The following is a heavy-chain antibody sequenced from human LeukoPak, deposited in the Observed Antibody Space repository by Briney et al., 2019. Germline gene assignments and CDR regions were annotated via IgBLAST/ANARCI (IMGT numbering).Heavy chain of an antibody. J-gene: IGHJ4*02. CDR2: INQGGSEK. Sequence: GGSLRLSCAASGFTFSSYAMHWVRQAPEKGLEWVANINQGGSEKYYVDSVRGRFTISRDNAKNSLYLQMNSLRADDTAVYYCARDVTALDSWGQGTLVTVSS. V-gene: IGHV3-7*01. CDR3: ARDVTALDS. D-gene: IGHD2-2*01. CDR1: GFTFSSYA.